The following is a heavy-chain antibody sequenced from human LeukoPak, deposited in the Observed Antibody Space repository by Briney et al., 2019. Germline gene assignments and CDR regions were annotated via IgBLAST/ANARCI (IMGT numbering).Heavy chain of an antibody. V-gene: IGHV3-30*18. D-gene: IGHD6-19*01. Sequence: PGGSLRLSCAASGFTFSSYGMHWVRQAPGKGLEWVAVISYDGSNKYYADSVKGRFTISRDNSKNTLYLQMNSLRAEDTAVYYCAKDGAVAEFDCWGQGTLVTVSS. CDR1: GFTFSSYG. CDR2: ISYDGSNK. CDR3: AKDGAVAEFDC. J-gene: IGHJ4*02.